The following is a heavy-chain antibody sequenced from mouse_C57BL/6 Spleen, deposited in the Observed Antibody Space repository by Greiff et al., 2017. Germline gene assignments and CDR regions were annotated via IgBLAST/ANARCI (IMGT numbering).Heavy chain of an antibody. CDR3: ARWHYGSSFFDY. V-gene: IGHV1-82*01. Sequence: QVQLQQSGPELVKPGASVKISCKASGYAFSSPWMNWVKQRPGKGLGGIGRIYPGDGDTNYNGKFKGKATLTADKSSSTAYMQLSSLTSEDSAVYFCARWHYGSSFFDYWGQGTTLTVSS. D-gene: IGHD1-1*01. CDR2: IYPGDGDT. CDR1: GYAFSSPW. J-gene: IGHJ2*01.